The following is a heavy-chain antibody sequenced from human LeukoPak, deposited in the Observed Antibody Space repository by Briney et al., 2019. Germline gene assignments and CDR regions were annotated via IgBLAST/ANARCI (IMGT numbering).Heavy chain of an antibody. J-gene: IGHJ4*02. Sequence: GGSLRLSCAASGFTFSSYAMHWVRQAPGKGLEWVAVISYDGSNKYYADSVKGRFTTSRDNSKSTLYLQMNSLRAEDTAVYYCARVKVEMATSNSFDYWGQGTLVTVSS. CDR3: ARVKVEMATSNSFDY. CDR2: ISYDGSNK. D-gene: IGHD5-24*01. CDR1: GFTFSSYA. V-gene: IGHV3-30*01.